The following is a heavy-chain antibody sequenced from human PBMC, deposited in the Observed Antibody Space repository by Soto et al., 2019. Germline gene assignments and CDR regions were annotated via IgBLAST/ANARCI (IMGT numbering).Heavy chain of an antibody. V-gene: IGHV4-30-4*01. CDR3: ARCITIYGVVTPFDP. J-gene: IGHJ5*02. Sequence: SETLSLTCSVSGGSVSSPDYYWSRIRQPPGKGLEWIGYIYYSGSTYYNPSPKSRVTISVDTSKNQFSLKLSSVTAADTAVYFCARCITIYGVVTPFDPWGQGTLVTVSS. CDR1: GGSVSSPDYY. CDR2: IYYSGST. D-gene: IGHD3-3*01.